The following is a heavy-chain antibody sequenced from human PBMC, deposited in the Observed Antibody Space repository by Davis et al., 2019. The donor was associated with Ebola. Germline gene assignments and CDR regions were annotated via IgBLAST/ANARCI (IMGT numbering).Heavy chain of an antibody. CDR1: GYIFTTYA. CDR3: ARGAGGMDV. Sequence: AASVKVSCKASGYIFTTYAIHWVRQAPGQRLEWMGWINAGNGNTKYSQKFQGRVTITRDTSASTAYMELSSLRSEDTAVYYCARGAGGMDVWGQGTTVTVSS. CDR2: INAGNGNT. D-gene: IGHD1-14*01. J-gene: IGHJ6*02. V-gene: IGHV1-3*01.